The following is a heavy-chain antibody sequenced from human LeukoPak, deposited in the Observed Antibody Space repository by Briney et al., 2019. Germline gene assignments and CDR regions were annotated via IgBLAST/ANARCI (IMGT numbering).Heavy chain of an antibody. CDR2: IIPDSGGA. Sequence: ASVKVSCKTSGYTLTNYYVHWVRQAPGQGLEWMGYIIPDSGGADYDQRFQGRVTLTRDKSISTVYMELRSLSSDDTATYYCSTEDKYCSGGNCGKYWGQGTLVTVSS. CDR3: STEDKYCSGGNCGKY. J-gene: IGHJ4*02. D-gene: IGHD2-15*01. CDR1: GYTLTNYY. V-gene: IGHV1-2*02.